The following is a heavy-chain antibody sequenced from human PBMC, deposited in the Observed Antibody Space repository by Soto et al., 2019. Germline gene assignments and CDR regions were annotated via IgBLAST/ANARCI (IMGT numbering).Heavy chain of an antibody. CDR1: GGTFSSYA. J-gene: IGHJ4*02. CDR3: ASRYSSGWYGVGDY. V-gene: IGHV1-69*13. Sequence: SVKVSCKASGGTFSSYAISWVRQAPGQGLEWMGGIIPIFGTENYAQKFQGRVTITADESTSTAYMELSSLRSEDTAVYYCASRYSSGWYGVGDYWGQGTLGTVSS. D-gene: IGHD6-19*01. CDR2: IIPIFGTE.